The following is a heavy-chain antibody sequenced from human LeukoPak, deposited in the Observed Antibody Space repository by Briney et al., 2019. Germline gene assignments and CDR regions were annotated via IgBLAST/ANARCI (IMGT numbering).Heavy chain of an antibody. Sequence: SVKVSCKASGGTLSSYAISWVRQAPGQGLEWMVGIIPIFATANYAQKFQGRVTLIADESTSTAYMELSSLRSEDTAVYYCARDLYGYTYGYNHYYGLDVWGQGTTVTVSS. J-gene: IGHJ6*02. V-gene: IGHV1-69*13. CDR3: ARDLYGYTYGYNHYYGLDV. D-gene: IGHD5-18*01. CDR2: IIPIFATA. CDR1: GGTLSSYA.